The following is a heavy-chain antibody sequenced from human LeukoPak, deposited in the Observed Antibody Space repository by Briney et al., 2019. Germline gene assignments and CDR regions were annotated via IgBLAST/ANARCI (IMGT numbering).Heavy chain of an antibody. J-gene: IGHJ4*02. Sequence: SETLSLTCTVSGASISRYYWSWIRQPPGKGLEWIAYIYYSGSTNYNPSFKSRVTISADTSKNQFSLKVSSVTAADTAVYYCARGPHSGSYYFDYWGQGTLVTVSS. CDR3: ARGPHSGSYYFDY. V-gene: IGHV4-59*01. CDR2: IYYSGST. CDR1: GASISRYY. D-gene: IGHD1-26*01.